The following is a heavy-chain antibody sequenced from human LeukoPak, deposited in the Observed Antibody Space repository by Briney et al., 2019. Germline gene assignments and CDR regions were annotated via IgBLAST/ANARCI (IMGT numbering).Heavy chain of an antibody. CDR2: IIPIFGTA. CDR1: GYTFTGYY. J-gene: IGHJ3*02. Sequence: ASVKVSCKASGYTFTGYYMHWVRQAPGQGLEWMGGIIPIFGTANYAQKFQGRVTITTDESTSTAYMEPSSLRSEDTAVYYCARGRGSGTNAFDIWGQGTMVTVSS. D-gene: IGHD1-26*01. CDR3: ARGRGSGTNAFDI. V-gene: IGHV1-69*05.